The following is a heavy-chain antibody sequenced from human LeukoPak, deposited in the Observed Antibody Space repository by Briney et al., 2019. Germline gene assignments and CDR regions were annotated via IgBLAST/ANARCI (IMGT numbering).Heavy chain of an antibody. CDR2: ISGSGGST. CDR1: GFTFSSYS. Sequence: GGSLRLSCAASGFTFSSYSMNWVRQAPGKGLEWVSAISGSGGSTYYADSVKGRFTISRDNSKNTLYLQMNSLRAEDTAVYYCAKSMGRGFGATGGNDAFDIWGQGTMVTVSS. J-gene: IGHJ3*02. CDR3: AKSMGRGFGATGGNDAFDI. V-gene: IGHV3-23*01. D-gene: IGHD1-26*01.